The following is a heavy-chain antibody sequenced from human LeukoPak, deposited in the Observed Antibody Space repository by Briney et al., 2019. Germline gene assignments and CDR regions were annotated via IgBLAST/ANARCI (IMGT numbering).Heavy chain of an antibody. CDR2: INEDASII. V-gene: IGHV3-74*01. CDR3: VRDLILVWTPGDDFDF. D-gene: IGHD3-16*01. CDR1: GFTFSGYW. J-gene: IGHJ4*02. Sequence: GGSLRLSCAASGFTFSGYWMHWVRHAPGKGLEWVSRINEDASIITYADSVKGRFIISRDNTKNSLYLQKNSLRAEDTAVYYCVRDLILVWTPGDDFDFWGQGTLVTVSS.